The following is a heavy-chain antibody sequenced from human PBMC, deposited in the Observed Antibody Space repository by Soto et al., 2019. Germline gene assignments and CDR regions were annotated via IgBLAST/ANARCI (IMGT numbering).Heavy chain of an antibody. J-gene: IGHJ6*02. CDR3: ARGGYSYGYYGMDV. CDR1: GYTFTSYA. D-gene: IGHD5-18*01. V-gene: IGHV1-3*01. Sequence: ASVKVSFKASGYTFTSYAMHWLRQAPGQRLEWMGWINAGNGNTKYSQKFQGRVTITRDTSASTAYMELSSLRSEDTAVYYCARGGYSYGYYGMDVWGQGTTVTVSS. CDR2: INAGNGNT.